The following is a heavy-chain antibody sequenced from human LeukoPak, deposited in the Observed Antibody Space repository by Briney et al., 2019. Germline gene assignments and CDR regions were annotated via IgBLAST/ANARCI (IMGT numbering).Heavy chain of an antibody. J-gene: IGHJ4*02. Sequence: GGSLRLSCAGSGFTFSSYAMSWVRQAPGKGLEWVSAISGSGADTYYADSVKGRFTISRDNSKNTLFLQMNSLRAEDSAVYYCAKDTTTHTVTTHYFDYWGQGSLVTVSS. CDR2: ISGSGADT. CDR1: GFTFSSYA. D-gene: IGHD4-17*01. CDR3: AKDTTTHTVTTHYFDY. V-gene: IGHV3-23*01.